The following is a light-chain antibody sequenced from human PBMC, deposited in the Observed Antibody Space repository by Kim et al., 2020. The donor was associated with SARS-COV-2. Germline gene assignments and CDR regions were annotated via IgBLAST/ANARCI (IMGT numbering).Light chain of an antibody. CDR2: GNS. CDR3: QSYDSSLSGYWV. Sequence: QSVLTQPPSVSGAPGQRVTISCTGSSSNIGAGYDVHWYQQLPGTAPKLLTYGNSNRPSGVPDRFSGSKSGTSASLAITGLQAEDEADYYCQSYDSSLSGYWVFGGGTQLTVL. J-gene: IGLJ3*02. V-gene: IGLV1-40*01. CDR1: SSNIGAGYD.